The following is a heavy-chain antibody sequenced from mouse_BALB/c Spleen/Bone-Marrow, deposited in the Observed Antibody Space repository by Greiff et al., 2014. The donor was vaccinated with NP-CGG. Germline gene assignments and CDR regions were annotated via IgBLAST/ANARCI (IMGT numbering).Heavy chain of an antibody. CDR1: GYAFTNYL. CDR2: INPGSGGT. D-gene: IGHD1-2*01. CDR3: ARRDGTCFDY. V-gene: IGHV1-54*01. Sequence: VKLMESGAELVRPGTSVKVSCKASGYAFTNYLIEWVKQRPGQGLEWIGMINPGSGGTNYNEKFKGKATLTADKSSSTAYMQLSSLTSDYSAVYFWARRDGTCFDYWGQGTTLTVAS. J-gene: IGHJ2*01.